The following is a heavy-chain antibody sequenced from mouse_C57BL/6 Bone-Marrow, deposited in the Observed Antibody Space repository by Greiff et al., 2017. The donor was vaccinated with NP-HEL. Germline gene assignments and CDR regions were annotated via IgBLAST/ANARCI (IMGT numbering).Heavy chain of an antibody. D-gene: IGHD2-3*01. CDR1: GYTFTSYW. CDR2: IDPSDSYT. CDR3: ARSRDGYPWYFDV. J-gene: IGHJ1*03. V-gene: IGHV1-50*01. Sequence: VQLQQSGAELVKPGASVQLSCKASGYTFTSYWMQWVKQRPGQGLEWIGEIDPSDSYTNYNQKFKGKATLTVDTSSSTAYMQLSSLTSEDSAVYYCARSRDGYPWYFDVWGTGTTVTVSS.